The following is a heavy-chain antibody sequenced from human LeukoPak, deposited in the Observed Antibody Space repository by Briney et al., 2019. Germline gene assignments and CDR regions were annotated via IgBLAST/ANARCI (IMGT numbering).Heavy chain of an antibody. CDR1: GFAVSSNY. D-gene: IGHD3-3*01. J-gene: IGHJ3*02. CDR3: AKDYYDFWSGYYKKAFDI. CDR2: ISGSGGST. V-gene: IGHV3-23*01. Sequence: GGSLRLSCAASGFAVSSNYMSWVRQAPGKGLEWVSVISGSGGSTYYADSVKGRFTISRDNSKNTLYLQMNSLRAEDTAVYYCAKDYYDFWSGYYKKAFDIWGQGTMVTVSS.